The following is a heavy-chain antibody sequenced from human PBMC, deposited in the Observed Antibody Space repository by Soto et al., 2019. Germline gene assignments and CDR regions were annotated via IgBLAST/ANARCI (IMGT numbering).Heavy chain of an antibody. V-gene: IGHV4-30-4*01. CDR1: GGSISSGDYY. CDR2: IYYSGTT. J-gene: IGHJ5*02. CDR3: ARDAGYYDFWSHRGWFDP. Sequence: PSETLSLTCTVSGGSISSGDYYWSWIRQPPGKGLEWIGYIYYSGTTYYNPSLKSRVTISKDTSKNQFSLKLSSVTAADTAVYYCARDAGYYDFWSHRGWFDPWGQGTLVTVSS. D-gene: IGHD3-3*01.